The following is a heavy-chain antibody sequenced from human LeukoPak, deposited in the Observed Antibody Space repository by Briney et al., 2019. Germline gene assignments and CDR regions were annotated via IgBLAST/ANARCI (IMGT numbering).Heavy chain of an antibody. V-gene: IGHV4-34*01. J-gene: IGHJ4*02. Sequence: SETLSLTCAVYGGSFSGYYWSWIRQPPGKGLEWIGSIYYSGSTYYNPSLKSRVTISVDTSKNQFSLKLSSVTAADTAVYYCARLSFWKKGFDYWGQGTLVTVSS. CDR2: IYYSGST. CDR3: ARLSFWKKGFDY. CDR1: GGSFSGYY. D-gene: IGHD1-1*01.